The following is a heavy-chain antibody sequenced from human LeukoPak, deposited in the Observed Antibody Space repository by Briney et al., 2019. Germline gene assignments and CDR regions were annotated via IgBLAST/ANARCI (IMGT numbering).Heavy chain of an antibody. V-gene: IGHV3-23*01. Sequence: PGGSLRLSCAASGFTFSNYAMSWVRQAPGKGLEWVSAISGSGTGIYYADSVKGRFTISRDNSKNTLYLQMNSLRVEDTAVYYCAKINPPRGGASGWYEANDYWGQGTLVTVSS. CDR2: ISGSGTGI. CDR3: AKINPPRGGASGWYEANDY. J-gene: IGHJ4*02. CDR1: GFTFSNYA. D-gene: IGHD6-19*01.